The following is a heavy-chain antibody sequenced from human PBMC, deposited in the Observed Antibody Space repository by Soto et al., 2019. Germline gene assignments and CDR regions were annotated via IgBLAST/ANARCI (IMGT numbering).Heavy chain of an antibody. CDR3: ATIPATTILTDY. CDR2: IYYSGST. D-gene: IGHD2-2*02. V-gene: IGHV4-39*01. CDR1: GGSISGSSYF. Sequence: SETLSLTCTVSGGSISGSSYFWGWIRQPPGKGLEWIGSIYYSGSTYYNPSLKSRVNISVDTSKNQFSLKLSSVTAADTAVYYCATIPATTILTDYWGQGTLVTVSS. J-gene: IGHJ4*02.